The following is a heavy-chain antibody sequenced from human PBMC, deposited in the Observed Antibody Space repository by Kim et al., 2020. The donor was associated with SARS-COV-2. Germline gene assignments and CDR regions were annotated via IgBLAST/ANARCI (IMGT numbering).Heavy chain of an antibody. Sequence: ESVKGRFTISRDNSKTRLYLQMNSLRAEDTAVYYCARARKIKRFGEPNDYWGQGTLVTVSS. V-gene: IGHV3-30*13. CDR3: ARARKIKRFGEPNDY. J-gene: IGHJ4*02. D-gene: IGHD3-10*01.